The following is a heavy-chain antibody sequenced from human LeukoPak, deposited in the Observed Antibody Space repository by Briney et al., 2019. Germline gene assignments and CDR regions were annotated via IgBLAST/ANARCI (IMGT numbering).Heavy chain of an antibody. CDR1: GGSISSGDYY. CDR3: ARVLLDYYGSGSYSTAFDI. J-gene: IGHJ3*02. CDR2: IYYSGST. D-gene: IGHD3-10*01. V-gene: IGHV4-30-4*08. Sequence: TLSLTCTVSGGSISSGDYYWSWIRQPPGKGLEWIGYIYYSGSTYYNPSLKSRVTISVDTSKNQFSLKLSSVTAADTAVYYCARVLLDYYGSGSYSTAFDIWGQGTMVTVSS.